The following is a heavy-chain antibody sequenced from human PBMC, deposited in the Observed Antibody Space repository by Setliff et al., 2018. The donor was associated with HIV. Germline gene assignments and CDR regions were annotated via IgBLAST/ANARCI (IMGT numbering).Heavy chain of an antibody. CDR3: ARVADRNYDFWSAYEY. Sequence: ASVKVSCKTSGYTFDAKYIHWVRQAPGQGLERMGWITPNGDDTNYPQKFEGRVTLTRDTSIATAYMELRSLTSDDTAVYYCARVADRNYDFWSAYEYWGQGTLVTVSS. CDR2: ITPNGDDT. J-gene: IGHJ4*02. D-gene: IGHD3-3*01. V-gene: IGHV1-2*02. CDR1: GYTFDAKY.